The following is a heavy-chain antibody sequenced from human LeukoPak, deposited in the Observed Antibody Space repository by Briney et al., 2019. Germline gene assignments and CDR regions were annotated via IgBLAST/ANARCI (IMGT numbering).Heavy chain of an antibody. V-gene: IGHV4-59*01. CDR3: ARDGGVVRGYYYGMDV. D-gene: IGHD2-8*02. Sequence: SETLSLTCTVSGDSISSYYWSWIRQPPGKGLEWIGYIHYSGSTNYNSSLKSRVTISVDTSKSQISLKLSSVTAADTAVYYCARDGGVVRGYYYGMDVWGQGTTVTVSS. J-gene: IGHJ6*02. CDR2: IHYSGST. CDR1: GDSISSYY.